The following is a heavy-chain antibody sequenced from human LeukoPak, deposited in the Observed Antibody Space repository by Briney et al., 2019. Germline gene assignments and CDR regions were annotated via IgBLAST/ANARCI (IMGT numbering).Heavy chain of an antibody. V-gene: IGHV4-34*01. CDR2: IDHSGTT. CDR1: GGSFSGYY. Sequence: SETLSLTCVVYGGSFSGYYWTWIRQPPGKGLEWIGEIDHSGTTNYNPSLKSRVTMSVDTSKNQFSLMVSSVTAADTAVYYCATGRNGVVPAPILGVGPWYDYHYMDVWGKGTTVTVSS. CDR3: ATGRNGVVPAPILGVGPWYDYHYMDV. D-gene: IGHD2-2*02. J-gene: IGHJ6*03.